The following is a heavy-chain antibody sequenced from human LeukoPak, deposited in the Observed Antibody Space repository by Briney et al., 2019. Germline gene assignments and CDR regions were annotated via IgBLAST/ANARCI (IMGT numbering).Heavy chain of an antibody. CDR3: ARRDGGYVLDY. D-gene: IGHD5-12*01. CDR2: IYYSGST. J-gene: IGHJ4*02. CDR1: GGSISSYY. Sequence: PSETLSLTCTVSGGSISSYYWSWIRQPPGKGLEWIGYIYYSGSTNYNPSLKSRVTISVDTSKNQFSLKLSSVTAADTAVYYCARRDGGYVLDYWGQGTLVTVSS. V-gene: IGHV4-59*12.